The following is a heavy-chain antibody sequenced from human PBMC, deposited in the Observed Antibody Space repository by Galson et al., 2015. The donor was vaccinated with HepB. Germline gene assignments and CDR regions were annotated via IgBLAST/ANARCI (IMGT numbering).Heavy chain of an antibody. Sequence: SVKVSCKASGGTFSSYTISWVRQAPGQGLEWMGRIIPILGIANYARKFQGRVTITADKSTSTAYMELSSLRSEDTAVYYCAVEDIVVIPGAIRGFRYWGQGTLVTVSS. CDR1: GGTFSSYT. V-gene: IGHV1-69*02. CDR3: AVEDIVVIPGAIRGFRY. CDR2: IIPILGIA. D-gene: IGHD2-2*01. J-gene: IGHJ4*02.